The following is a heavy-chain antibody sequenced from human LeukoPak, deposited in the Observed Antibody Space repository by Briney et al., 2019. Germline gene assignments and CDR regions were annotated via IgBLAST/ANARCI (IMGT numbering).Heavy chain of an antibody. D-gene: IGHD5-18*01. Sequence: SETLSLTCTVSGGSISSYYWSWTRQPPGKGLEWIGYIYYSGSTNYNPSLKSRVTISVDTSKNQFSLKLSSVTAADTAVYYCARAGTAMYRYYGMDVWGQGTTVTVSS. CDR1: GGSISSYY. J-gene: IGHJ6*02. CDR2: IYYSGST. V-gene: IGHV4-59*01. CDR3: ARAGTAMYRYYGMDV.